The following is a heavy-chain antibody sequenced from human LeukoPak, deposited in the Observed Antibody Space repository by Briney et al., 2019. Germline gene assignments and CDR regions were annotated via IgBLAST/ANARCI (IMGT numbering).Heavy chain of an antibody. CDR3: ARKIIAAAGYFDY. D-gene: IGHD6-13*01. J-gene: IGHJ4*02. Sequence: PSGTLSLTCAISGGSISSSNWWTWVRQPPGKGLEWVGEIYLRGNTNYNPSLESRATISVDESKTQLSLRLESVTAADTAVYYCARKIIAAAGYFDYWGQGTLVTVSS. CDR2: IYLRGNT. V-gene: IGHV4-4*02. CDR1: GGSISSSNW.